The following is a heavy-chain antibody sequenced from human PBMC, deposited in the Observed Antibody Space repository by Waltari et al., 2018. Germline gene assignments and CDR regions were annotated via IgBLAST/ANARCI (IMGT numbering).Heavy chain of an antibody. CDR2: INAGKCNT. CDR1: GYTFTSYA. CDR3: AVGSSGWYSRRLFDP. V-gene: IGHV1-3*01. D-gene: IGHD6-19*01. Sequence: QVQLVQSGAEVKKPGASVKVSCKASGYTFTSYAMHWVRQAPGQRLEWMGWINAGKCNTNYSQKFQGRFSITRDTSASTAYMELSSLRSEGTAVYYCAVGSSGWYSRRLFDPWGQGTLVTVSS. J-gene: IGHJ5*02.